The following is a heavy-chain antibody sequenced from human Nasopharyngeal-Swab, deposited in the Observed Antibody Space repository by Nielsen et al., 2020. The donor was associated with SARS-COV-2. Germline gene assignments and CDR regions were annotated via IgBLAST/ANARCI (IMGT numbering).Heavy chain of an antibody. D-gene: IGHD1-26*01. J-gene: IGHJ5*02. Sequence: GESLKISCAASGFIFSDQYMSWMRQAPGKGLEWLSYMSNDSNVIKYADSVKGRFTVSRDNAKNSLYLQMNGLTPEDTAMYYCARDAGWGGKYGSNWFDPWGQGTLVTVSS. V-gene: IGHV3-11*04. CDR3: ARDAGWGGKYGSNWFDP. CDR2: MSNDSNVI. CDR1: GFIFSDQY.